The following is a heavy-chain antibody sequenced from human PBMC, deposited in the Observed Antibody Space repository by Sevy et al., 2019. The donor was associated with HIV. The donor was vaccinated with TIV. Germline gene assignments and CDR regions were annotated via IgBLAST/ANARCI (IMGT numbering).Heavy chain of an antibody. Sequence: GGSLRLSCAASGFTFSDYYMSWIRQAPGKGLEWVSSISSSGSTIYYADSVKGRFTISRDNAKNSLYLQMNSLRAEDTAVYYCARVGVETYYYDSSGAFDIWGQGTMVTVSS. V-gene: IGHV3-11*01. J-gene: IGHJ3*02. CDR2: ISSSGSTI. CDR3: ARVGVETYYYDSSGAFDI. D-gene: IGHD3-22*01. CDR1: GFTFSDYY.